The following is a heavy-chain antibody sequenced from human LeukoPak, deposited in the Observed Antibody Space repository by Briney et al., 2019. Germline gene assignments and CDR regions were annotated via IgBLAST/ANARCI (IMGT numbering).Heavy chain of an antibody. J-gene: IGHJ4*01. CDR1: GGSISSGGYY. Sequence: PSETLSLTCTVSGGSISSGGYYWSWIRQHPGKGREWIGYIYYTGSPYYNPSLKSRVIMSVDTSKNQFSLKLSSVTAADTAVYYCATARGGTTTAASRPFDCWGQGTLVTVSS. CDR2: IYYTGSP. CDR3: ATARGGTTTAASRPFDC. V-gene: IGHV4-31*03. D-gene: IGHD1-14*01.